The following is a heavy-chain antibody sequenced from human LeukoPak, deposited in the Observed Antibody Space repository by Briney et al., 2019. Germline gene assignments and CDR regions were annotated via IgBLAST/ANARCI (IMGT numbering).Heavy chain of an antibody. CDR2: INPNSGGT. CDR3: ACGYYDFWNRAWFDP. Sequence: ASVKVSCKASGYTFTGYYMHWVRQAPGRGLEWMGWINPNSGGTNYAQKFQGRVTMTRDTSISTAYMELSRLRSDDTAVYYCACGYYDFWNRAWFDPWGQGTLVTVSS. D-gene: IGHD3-3*01. V-gene: IGHV1-2*02. CDR1: GYTFTGYY. J-gene: IGHJ5*02.